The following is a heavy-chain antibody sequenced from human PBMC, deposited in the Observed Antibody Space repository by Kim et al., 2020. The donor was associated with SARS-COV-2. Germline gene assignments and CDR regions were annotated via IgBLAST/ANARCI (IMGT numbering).Heavy chain of an antibody. Sequence: QGRVTITRDTSASTAYMELSSLRSEDTAVYYCARDQQWLAPGYYYYGMDVWGQGTTVTVSS. D-gene: IGHD6-19*01. J-gene: IGHJ6*02. CDR3: ARDQQWLAPGYYYYGMDV. V-gene: IGHV1-3*01.